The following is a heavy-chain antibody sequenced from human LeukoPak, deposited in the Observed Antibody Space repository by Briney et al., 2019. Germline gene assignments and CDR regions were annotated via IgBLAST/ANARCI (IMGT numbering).Heavy chain of an antibody. CDR2: IKEDGSEK. CDR3: VYGGSYYVA. CDR1: GFTFTSYW. V-gene: IGHV3-7*01. D-gene: IGHD1-26*01. Sequence: GGSLRLSCAASGFTFTSYWMTWVRQAPGTGLELVANIKEDGSEKYYVDSVRGRFTISRDNAKNSLYLQMNSLRVEDTAVYYCVYGGSYYVAWGQGTLVTVSS. J-gene: IGHJ5*02.